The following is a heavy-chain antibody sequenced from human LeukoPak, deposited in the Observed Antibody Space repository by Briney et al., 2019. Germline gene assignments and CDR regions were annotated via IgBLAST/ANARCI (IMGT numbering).Heavy chain of an antibody. CDR1: GFTFSTYA. CDR2: ISSNGGST. V-gene: IGHV3-64D*09. J-gene: IGHJ3*02. Sequence: PGGSLRLSCSASGFTFSTYAMHWVRQAPGKGLEYVSAISSNGGSTYYADSVKGRFTISRDNSKNTLYLQMSSLRAEDTAVYYCVKSMRVVVIPDAFDIWGQGTMVTVSS. CDR3: VKSMRVVVIPDAFDI. D-gene: IGHD3-22*01.